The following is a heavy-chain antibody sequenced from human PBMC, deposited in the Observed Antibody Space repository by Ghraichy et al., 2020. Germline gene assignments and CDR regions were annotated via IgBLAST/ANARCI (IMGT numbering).Heavy chain of an antibody. V-gene: IGHV3-30*04. D-gene: IGHD1-26*01. J-gene: IGHJ4*02. CDR2: ISYDGSNK. Sequence: GGSLRLSCAASGFTFSSYAMHWVRQAPGKGLEWVAVISYDGSNKYYADSVKGRFTISRDNSKNTLYLQMNSLRAEDTAVYYCTTPSGSGGIFDYWGQGTLVTVSS. CDR3: TTPSGSGGIFDY. CDR1: GFTFSSYA.